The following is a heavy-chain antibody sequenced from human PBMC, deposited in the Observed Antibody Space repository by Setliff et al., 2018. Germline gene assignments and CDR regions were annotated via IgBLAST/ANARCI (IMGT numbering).Heavy chain of an antibody. Sequence: GGSLRLSCAASGFSFSSYAMTWVRQAPGKGLEWVSAISGSGGSTYYADSVKGRFTISRDNSKNTLYLQMNSLRAEDTAVYYCAKVNNRFWRAYIDYWGQGTLVTVSS. J-gene: IGHJ4*02. CDR2: ISGSGGST. CDR3: AKVNNRFWRAYIDY. V-gene: IGHV3-23*01. D-gene: IGHD3-3*01. CDR1: GFSFSSYA.